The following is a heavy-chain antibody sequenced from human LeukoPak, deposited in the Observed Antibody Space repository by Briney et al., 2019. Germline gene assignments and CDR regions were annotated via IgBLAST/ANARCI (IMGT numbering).Heavy chain of an antibody. D-gene: IGHD1-7*01. V-gene: IGHV3-7*01. CDR2: TKQDGSEK. Sequence: GGSLRLSCVASGFTFGSFAMSRVRQAPGKGLEWVAQTKQDGSEKYYVDSVKGRFTTSRDKNSLFLQMNSVRAEDTAVYYCVGWGISGITNHWGQGTLVTVSS. CDR3: VGWGISGITNH. CDR1: GFTFGSFA. J-gene: IGHJ4*02.